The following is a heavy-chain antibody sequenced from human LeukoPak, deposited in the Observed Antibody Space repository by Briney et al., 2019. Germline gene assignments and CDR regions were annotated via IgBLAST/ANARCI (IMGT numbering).Heavy chain of an antibody. J-gene: IGHJ4*02. Sequence: GGSLRLSCAASGFTFSNAWMSWVRQAPGKGLEWVGRIKSKTDGGTTDYAAPVKGRFTISRDDSKNTLYLQMNSLKTEDTAVYYCTTEIEDCSSTSCSYYFDHWGQGTLVTVSS. CDR2: IKSKTDGGTT. CDR3: TTEIEDCSSTSCSYYFDH. D-gene: IGHD2-2*01. CDR1: GFTFSNAW. V-gene: IGHV3-15*01.